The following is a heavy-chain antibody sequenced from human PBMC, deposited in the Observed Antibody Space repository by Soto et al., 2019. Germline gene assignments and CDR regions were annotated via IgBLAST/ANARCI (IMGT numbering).Heavy chain of an antibody. CDR2: ISAYNGNT. Sequence: ASVKVSCKASGYTFTSYGISWVRQAPGQGLEWMGWISAYNGNTNYAQKLQGRVTMTTDTSTSTAYMELRSLRSDDTAVYYCARGLGYPFLNRYYYMDVWGKRTTVTVSS. J-gene: IGHJ6*03. CDR3: ARGLGYPFLNRYYYMDV. CDR1: GYTFTSYG. V-gene: IGHV1-18*01. D-gene: IGHD5-12*01.